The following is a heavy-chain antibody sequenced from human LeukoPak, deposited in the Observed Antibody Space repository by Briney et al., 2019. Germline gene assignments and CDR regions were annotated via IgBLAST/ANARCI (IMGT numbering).Heavy chain of an antibody. J-gene: IGHJ4*02. D-gene: IGHD2-2*01. Sequence: GRSLRLSCAASGFTFSSYAMHWVRQAPGKGLEWVAVISYDGSNKYYADSVKGRFTISRDNSKNTLYLQMNSLRAEDTAVYYCARDFALAQVPGAGFDYWGQGTLVTVSS. CDR3: ARDFALAQVPGAGFDY. CDR1: GFTFSSYA. V-gene: IGHV3-30*04. CDR2: ISYDGSNK.